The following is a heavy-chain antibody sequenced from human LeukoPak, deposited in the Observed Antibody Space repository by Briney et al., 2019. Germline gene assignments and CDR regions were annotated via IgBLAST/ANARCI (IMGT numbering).Heavy chain of an antibody. CDR1: GYTFTSYD. CDR3: ATREGRPGDFPPSDAFDI. Sequence: GASVKVSCKASGYTFTSYDINWVRQATGQGLEWMGWMIPNSGNTGYAQKFQGRVTMTRNTSTGTAYMELSSLRSEDTAVYYCATREGRPGDFPPSDAFDIWGQGTMVTVSS. D-gene: IGHD5-24*01. V-gene: IGHV1-8*01. CDR2: MIPNSGNT. J-gene: IGHJ3*02.